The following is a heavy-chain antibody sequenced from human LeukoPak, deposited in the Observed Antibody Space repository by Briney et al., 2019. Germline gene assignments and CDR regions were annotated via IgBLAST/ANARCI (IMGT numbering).Heavy chain of an antibody. V-gene: IGHV3-23*01. CDR1: GFTFSSYA. D-gene: IGHD3-16*01. CDR2: ISGSGTST. CDR3: AREWGSRIDY. J-gene: IGHJ4*02. Sequence: GGSLRLSCAASGFTFSSYAMSWVRQAPGKGLEWVSGISGSGTSTYYADSVKGRFTISRDNAKNSLYLQMNSLRAEDTAVYYCAREWGSRIDYWGQGTLVTVSS.